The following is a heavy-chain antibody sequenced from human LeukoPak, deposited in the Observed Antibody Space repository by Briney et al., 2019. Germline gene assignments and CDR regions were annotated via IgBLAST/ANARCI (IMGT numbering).Heavy chain of an antibody. J-gene: IGHJ5*02. Sequence: SVKVSCKASGYTFTSYAISWVRQAPGQGLEWMGGIIPIFGTANYAQKFQGRVTITADESTSTAYMELSSLRSEDTAVYYCATVLRYFDWLLPGGWFDPWGQGTLVTVSS. D-gene: IGHD3-9*01. CDR1: GYTFTSYA. CDR2: IIPIFGTA. CDR3: ATVLRYFDWLLPGGWFDP. V-gene: IGHV1-69*13.